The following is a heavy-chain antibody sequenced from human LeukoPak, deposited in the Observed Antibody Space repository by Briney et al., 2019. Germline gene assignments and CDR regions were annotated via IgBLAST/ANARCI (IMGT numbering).Heavy chain of an antibody. CDR2: ISSSSSYI. Sequence: GGSLRLSCAASGFTFSSYSMNWVRQAPGKGLEWVSSISSSSSYIYYADSVKGRFTISRDNAKNSLYLQMNSLRAEDTAVYYCARESRKEAAGLDWGQGTLVTVSS. CDR1: GFTFSSYS. J-gene: IGHJ4*02. V-gene: IGHV3-21*01. CDR3: ARESRKEAAGLD. D-gene: IGHD6-13*01.